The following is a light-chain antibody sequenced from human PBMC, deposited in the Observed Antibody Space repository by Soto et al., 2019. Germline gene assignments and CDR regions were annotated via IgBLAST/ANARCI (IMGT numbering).Light chain of an antibody. CDR2: GAS. CDR1: QSVSSSY. V-gene: IGKV3-20*01. Sequence: EIVLTQSPGTLSLSPGERATLSCRASQSVSSSYLAWYQQKPGQAPRLLIYGASSRATGIPDRFSGSGSVTGCTLTVRRLVSEGFAVYYCQRYGSAPLTFGGGTKVEIK. J-gene: IGKJ4*01. CDR3: QRYGSAPLT.